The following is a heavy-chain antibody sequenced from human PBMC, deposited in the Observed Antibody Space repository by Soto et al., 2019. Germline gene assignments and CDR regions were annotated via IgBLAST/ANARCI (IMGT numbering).Heavy chain of an antibody. D-gene: IGHD5-12*01. V-gene: IGHV3-74*01. J-gene: IGHJ4*02. CDR1: GFTFSSYW. CDR2: IKGDGSET. CDR3: LRGNSGYGNFDY. Sequence: GGSLRLSCAASGFTFSSYWMHWVRQAPGKGLVWVSRIKGDGSETNYADSAKGRFTISRDNAKNTLYLQLNSLRAEDTAVYYCLRGNSGYGNFDYWGQGTRVTAPQ.